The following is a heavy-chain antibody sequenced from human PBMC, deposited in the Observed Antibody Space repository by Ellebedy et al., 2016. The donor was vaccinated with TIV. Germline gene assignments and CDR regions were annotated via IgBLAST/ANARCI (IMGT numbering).Heavy chain of an antibody. Sequence: AASVKVSCKASGGTFSSYAISWVRQAPGQGLEWMGRIIPILGIANYAQKFQGRVTLTADKSTSTAYMELSSLRSEDTAVYYCARDTGYSSGWYQFSDYGMDVWGQGTTVTVSS. CDR2: IIPILGIA. CDR3: ARDTGYSSGWYQFSDYGMDV. V-gene: IGHV1-69*04. CDR1: GGTFSSYA. D-gene: IGHD6-19*01. J-gene: IGHJ6*02.